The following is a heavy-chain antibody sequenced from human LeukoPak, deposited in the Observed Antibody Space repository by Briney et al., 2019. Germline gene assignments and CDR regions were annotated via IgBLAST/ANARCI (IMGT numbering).Heavy chain of an antibody. D-gene: IGHD1-26*01. CDR3: ARERYGGSYYGY. J-gene: IGHJ4*02. Sequence: SETLSLTCAVYGGSFSGYYWSWIRQPPGKGLEWIGYIYYSGSTNYNPSLKSRVTISVDTSKNQFPLKLSSVTAADTAVYYCARERYGGSYYGYWGQGTLVTVSS. V-gene: IGHV4-59*01. CDR1: GGSFSGYY. CDR2: IYYSGST.